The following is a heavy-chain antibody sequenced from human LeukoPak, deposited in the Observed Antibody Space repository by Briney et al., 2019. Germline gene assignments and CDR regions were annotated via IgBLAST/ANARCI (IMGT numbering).Heavy chain of an antibody. CDR1: GYSFTSYA. J-gene: IGHJ6*02. CDR3: ARGYSYGSDYYYGMDV. V-gene: IGHV1-18*01. CDR2: ISGYNGNT. D-gene: IGHD5-18*01. Sequence: ASVKVSCKASGYSFTSYAISWVRQAPGQGLEWMGWISGYNGNTKYAQKVQGRVTMTTDTSASTAYMELRSLRSDDTAVYYCARGYSYGSDYYYGMDVWGQGTTVTVSS.